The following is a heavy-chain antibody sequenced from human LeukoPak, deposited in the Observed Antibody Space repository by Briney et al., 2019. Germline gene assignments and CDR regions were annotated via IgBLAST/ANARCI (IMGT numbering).Heavy chain of an antibody. J-gene: IGHJ4*02. Sequence: SETLSLTCTVSGGSISSGSYYWSWIRQPAGKGLEWIGRIYTSGSTNYNPSLKSRVTISVDTSKNQFSLKLSSVTAADTAVYYCARRGYSSSYNYWGQGTLVTVSS. D-gene: IGHD6-6*01. CDR3: ARRGYSSSYNY. CDR1: GGSISSGSYY. CDR2: IYTSGST. V-gene: IGHV4-61*02.